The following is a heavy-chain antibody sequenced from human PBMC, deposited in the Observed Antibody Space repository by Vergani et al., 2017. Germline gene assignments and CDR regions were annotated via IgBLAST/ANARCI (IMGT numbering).Heavy chain of an antibody. J-gene: IGHJ6*03. CDR1: GGSFTSYH. V-gene: IGHV4-34*10. CDR2: IDHTGRP. D-gene: IGHD4-11*01. Sequence: QLQESGPGLVKPSETLSLTCVVNGGSFTSYHWTWIRQSPGEGLEWVGYIDHTGRPDYNPSLKSRLTMSVDKSLNQFSLTLNSGTATDTAIYFCARVNTETNGHLYYYYYMDVWGQGTAVTVS. CDR3: ARVNTETNGHLYYYYYMDV.